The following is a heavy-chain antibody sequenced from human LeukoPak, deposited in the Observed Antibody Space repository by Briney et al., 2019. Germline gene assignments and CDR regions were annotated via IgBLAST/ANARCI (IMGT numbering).Heavy chain of an antibody. J-gene: IGHJ4*02. CDR2: IYYSGST. D-gene: IGHD3-22*01. Sequence: SETLSLTCTVSGGSVSSSSYYWGWIRQPPGKGLEWIGSIYYSGSTYYNPSLKSRVTISVDTSKNQFSLKLSSVTAADTAVYYCARDGFGDYYDSSGLLDYWGQGTLVTVSS. CDR3: ARDGFGDYYDSSGLLDY. V-gene: IGHV4-39*07. CDR1: GGSVSSSSYY.